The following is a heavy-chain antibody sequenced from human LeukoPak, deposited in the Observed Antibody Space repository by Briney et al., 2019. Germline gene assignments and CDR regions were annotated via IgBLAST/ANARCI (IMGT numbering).Heavy chain of an antibody. V-gene: IGHV3-7*03. CDR2: INQDGGEK. D-gene: IGHD3-3*02. CDR3: VRGHLWLEN. CDR1: GFTFSSFW. Sequence: PGGSLRLSCAASGFTFSSFWMTWVRQAPGEGLEWVATINQDGGEKYYVDSVKGRFIISRDNAKNSVYLQMDSLRAEETAVYSCVRGHLWLENWGQGTLVTVSS. J-gene: IGHJ4*02.